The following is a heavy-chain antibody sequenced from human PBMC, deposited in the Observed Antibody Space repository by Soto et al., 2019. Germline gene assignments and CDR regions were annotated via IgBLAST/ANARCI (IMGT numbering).Heavy chain of an antibody. CDR1: GHSFSSYW. V-gene: IGHV5-51*04. CDR3: ARVEQTGGPEWES. Sequence: EYLTVSCKRSGHSFSSYWIALVPHMPGRGLEWMGSIYPGDSDTTYNPSFEGHVTISADKLIDTAFLDWSSLKASDTAIYYWARVEQTGGPEWESGGQGTLVTVSS. J-gene: IGHJ4*02. CDR2: IYPGDSDT. D-gene: IGHD1-26*01.